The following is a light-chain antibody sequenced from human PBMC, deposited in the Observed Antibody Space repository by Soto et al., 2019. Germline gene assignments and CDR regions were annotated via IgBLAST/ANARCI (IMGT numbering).Light chain of an antibody. Sequence: QSALTQPASVSGSPGQSITISCTGTSSDVGGYNFVSWYQQHPGKAPKLMIYEVSSRPSGASNRFSGSKSGNTASLTISGLQADDEADYYCSSYTTSSTVVFGGGTKLTVL. V-gene: IGLV2-14*01. J-gene: IGLJ2*01. CDR3: SSYTTSSTVV. CDR1: SSDVGGYNF. CDR2: EVS.